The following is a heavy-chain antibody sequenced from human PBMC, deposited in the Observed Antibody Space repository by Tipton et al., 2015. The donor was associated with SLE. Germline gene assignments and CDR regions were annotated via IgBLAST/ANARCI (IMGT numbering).Heavy chain of an antibody. V-gene: IGHV4-59*11. Sequence: TLSLTCTVSGGSISSHYWSWIRQPPGKGLEWIGYIYYSGSTNYNLSLKSRVTISVDTSKNQFSLKLSSVTAADTAVYYCARDHGEYSRRGVFAYWGQGTLVTVSS. CDR3: ARDHGEYSRRGVFAY. CDR2: IYYSGST. J-gene: IGHJ4*02. D-gene: IGHD6-6*01. CDR1: GGSISSHY.